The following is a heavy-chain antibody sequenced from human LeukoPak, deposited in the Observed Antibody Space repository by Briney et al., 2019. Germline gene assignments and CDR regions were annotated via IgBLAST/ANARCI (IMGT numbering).Heavy chain of an antibody. Sequence: GGSLRLSCAASGFTFSSYGMHWVRQAPGKGLEWVAFIRYDGSNKYYADSVKGRFTISRDNSKNTLYLQMNSLRAEDTAVYYCAKAPRGYYYYYMDVWGKGTTVTVSS. CDR3: AKAPRGYYYYYMDV. V-gene: IGHV3-30*02. CDR1: GFTFSSYG. CDR2: IRYDGSNK. D-gene: IGHD3-10*01. J-gene: IGHJ6*03.